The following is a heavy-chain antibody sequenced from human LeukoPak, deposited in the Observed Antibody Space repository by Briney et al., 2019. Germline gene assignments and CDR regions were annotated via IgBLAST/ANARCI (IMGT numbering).Heavy chain of an antibody. J-gene: IGHJ4*02. Sequence: ASVTVSCKASGYTFTGYYIHWARQAPGLGLGWMGCINPNGGGTNYAQKFQGRVTMTRDTSISTAYMELSRLKSDDTAVYYCARGYYGDYADYWGRGTRVTVSS. D-gene: IGHD4-17*01. V-gene: IGHV1-2*02. CDR3: ARGYYGDYADY. CDR1: GYTFTGYY. CDR2: INPNGGGT.